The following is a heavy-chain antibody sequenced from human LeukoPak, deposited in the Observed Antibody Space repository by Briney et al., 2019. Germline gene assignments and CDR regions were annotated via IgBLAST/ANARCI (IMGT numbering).Heavy chain of an antibody. CDR3: ARERPLDY. J-gene: IGHJ4*02. CDR2: ISNSGSDM. Sequence: QSGGSLRLSCAASGFTFSTYNMNWVRQAPGKGPGWVSFISNSGSDMYYRDSVKGRFTISRDNAENSLYLQMDSLRAEDTAVYFCARERPLDYWGQGTLVTVSS. V-gene: IGHV3-48*01. CDR1: GFTFSTYN.